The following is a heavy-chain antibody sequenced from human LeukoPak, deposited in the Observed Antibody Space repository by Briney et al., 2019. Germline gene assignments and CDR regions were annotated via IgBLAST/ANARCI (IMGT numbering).Heavy chain of an antibody. CDR3: ATGTSGSYYVGIVRPIDY. V-gene: IGHV1-24*01. J-gene: IGHJ4*02. D-gene: IGHD1-26*01. CDR1: GHTLTELP. Sequence: ASVKVSCKVSGHTLTELPIHWARQAPGKWLDWMGRFDPDDGETVYAQMFQGRVTMTEDTYSDTASMELSILRSEDTAVYYCATGTSGSYYVGIVRPIDYWGQGTLVTVSS. CDR2: FDPDDGET.